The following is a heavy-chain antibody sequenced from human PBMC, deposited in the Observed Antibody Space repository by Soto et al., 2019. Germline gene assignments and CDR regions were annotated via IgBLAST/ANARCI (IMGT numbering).Heavy chain of an antibody. J-gene: IGHJ5*02. CDR3: ATEGDGAAVYRGYNGFDP. V-gene: IGHV1-24*01. D-gene: IGHD6-13*01. Sequence: ASVKVSCKVSGYTLTELSMHWVRQAPGKGLEWMGGFDPEDGETIYAQKFQGRVTMTEDTYTDTAYMELSSLRSEDTAVYYCATEGDGAAVYRGYNGFDPWGQGTLVTVSS. CDR2: FDPEDGET. CDR1: GYTLTELS.